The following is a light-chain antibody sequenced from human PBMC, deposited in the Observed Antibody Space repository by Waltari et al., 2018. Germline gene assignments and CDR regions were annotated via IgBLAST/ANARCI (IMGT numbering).Light chain of an antibody. CDR3: QQYHSDLLS. Sequence: DIQMTQSPSTLSASVGDRVTMTCRARQRIDRWLAWYQQKPGKAPRVIIYESSSLESGVPSRFSGSGFGTEFTLTINNLQPDDFATYYCQQYHSDLLSFGGGTRVEIK. CDR1: QRIDRW. CDR2: ESS. V-gene: IGKV1-5*03. J-gene: IGKJ4*01.